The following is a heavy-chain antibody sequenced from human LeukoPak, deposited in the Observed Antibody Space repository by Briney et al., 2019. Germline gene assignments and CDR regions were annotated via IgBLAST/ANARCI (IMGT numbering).Heavy chain of an antibody. Sequence: GGSLRLSCAACGFTFSHYYMTWIRQAPGKGLEWVPHISRSSGTIYYADSVQGRFTVSRDNGKKSLYLQMSYLRAEDTAVYYCVREAKMTNILWGQGTLVTVSS. V-gene: IGHV3-11*01. D-gene: IGHD2-21*01. CDR1: GFTFSHYY. J-gene: IGHJ1*01. CDR2: ISRSSGTI. CDR3: VREAKMTNIL.